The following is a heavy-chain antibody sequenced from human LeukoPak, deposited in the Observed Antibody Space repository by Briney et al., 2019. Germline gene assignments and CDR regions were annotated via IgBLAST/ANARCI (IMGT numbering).Heavy chain of an antibody. CDR3: ARPYYYDRGVSFGAFDI. Sequence: ASVKVSCKASGYTYTGYYMHWVRQAPGQGLEWMGWINPNSGGTNYAQKFQGRVPMTRDTSISTAYMELSRLRSDDTAVYYCARPYYYDRGVSFGAFDIWGQGTMVTVSS. CDR2: INPNSGGT. CDR1: GYTYTGYY. D-gene: IGHD3-22*01. J-gene: IGHJ3*02. V-gene: IGHV1-2*02.